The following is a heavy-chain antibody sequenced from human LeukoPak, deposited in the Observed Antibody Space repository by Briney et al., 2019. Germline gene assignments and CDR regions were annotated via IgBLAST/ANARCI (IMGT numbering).Heavy chain of an antibody. CDR1: GFTFDDYA. J-gene: IGHJ4*02. D-gene: IGHD3-22*01. CDR2: ISWNSGSI. V-gene: IGHV3-9*01. Sequence: PGRSLRLSCAASGFTFDDYAMHWVRQAPGKGLEWVSGISWNSGSIGYADSVKGRFTISRDNAKNSLYLQMNSLRAEDTALYYCAKGSFYDSSGYYDCWGQGTLVTVSS. CDR3: AKGSFYDSSGYYDC.